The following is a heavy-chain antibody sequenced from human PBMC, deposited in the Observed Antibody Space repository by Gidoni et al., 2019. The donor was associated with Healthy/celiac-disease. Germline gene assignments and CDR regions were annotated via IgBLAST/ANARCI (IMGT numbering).Heavy chain of an antibody. Sequence: EVQLVQSGAEVKKRGESLTISCKGSGYSFTSYWIGWVRQMPGKGLEWMGIIYPGDSDTRYSPSFQGQVTISADKSISTAYLQWSSLKASDTAMYYCARQGCSGGSCYSAVGYFDLWGRGTLVTVSS. J-gene: IGHJ2*01. CDR3: ARQGCSGGSCYSAVGYFDL. V-gene: IGHV5-51*01. CDR1: GYSFTSYW. D-gene: IGHD2-15*01. CDR2: IYPGDSDT.